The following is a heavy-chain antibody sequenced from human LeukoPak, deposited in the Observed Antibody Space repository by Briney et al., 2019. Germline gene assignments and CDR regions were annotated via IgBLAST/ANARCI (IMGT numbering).Heavy chain of an antibody. CDR3: ARGPSVVTDPFDY. CDR1: GLTFGSYW. V-gene: IGHV3-7*02. Sequence: GGSLRLSCAASGLTFGSYWMRWVRQAPGKGLEGVANIKEDGSEKYYVDSVKGRFTISRDNAKNSLYLQMNSLRAEDTAVYYCARGPSVVTDPFDYWGQGTLVTVSS. D-gene: IGHD4-23*01. CDR2: IKEDGSEK. J-gene: IGHJ4*02.